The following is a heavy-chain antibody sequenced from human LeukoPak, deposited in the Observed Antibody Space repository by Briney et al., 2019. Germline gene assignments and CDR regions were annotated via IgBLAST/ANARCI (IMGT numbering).Heavy chain of an antibody. D-gene: IGHD6-13*01. Sequence: SETLSLTCAVYGGSFSGYYWSWIRQPPGKGLEWIGEINHSGSNNYSPSLKSRVTISVDTSKIQLSMKLSSVTAADTAVYYCARGGKQQLSAYFDYWGQGTLVTVSS. V-gene: IGHV4-34*01. CDR2: INHSGSN. CDR1: GGSFSGYY. J-gene: IGHJ4*02. CDR3: ARGGKQQLSAYFDY.